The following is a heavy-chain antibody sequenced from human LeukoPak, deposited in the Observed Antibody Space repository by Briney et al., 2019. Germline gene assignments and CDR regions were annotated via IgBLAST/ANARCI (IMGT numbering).Heavy chain of an antibody. J-gene: IGHJ2*01. CDR3: ARKTGYSYGYVYWYFDL. CDR1: GFTFSSYA. Sequence: GGSLRLSCAASGFTFSSYAMHWVRQAPGKGLEWVAVISYDGSNKYYADSVKGRFTISRDNSKNTLYLQMNSLRAEDTAVYYCARKTGYSYGYVYWYFDLWGRGTLVTVSS. D-gene: IGHD5-18*01. CDR2: ISYDGSNK. V-gene: IGHV3-30-3*01.